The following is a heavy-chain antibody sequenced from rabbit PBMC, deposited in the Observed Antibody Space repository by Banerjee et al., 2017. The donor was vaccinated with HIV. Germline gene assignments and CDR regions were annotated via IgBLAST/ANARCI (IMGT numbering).Heavy chain of an antibody. D-gene: IGHD4-2*01. CDR3: ARGGGYAGDGYDL. J-gene: IGHJ3*01. CDR2: INTSSGNT. V-gene: IGHV1S40*01. Sequence: WIACINTSSGNTVYATWAKGRFTISRTSSTTVALQMTSLTVADMATYFCARGGGYAGDGYDLWGQGTLVTVS.